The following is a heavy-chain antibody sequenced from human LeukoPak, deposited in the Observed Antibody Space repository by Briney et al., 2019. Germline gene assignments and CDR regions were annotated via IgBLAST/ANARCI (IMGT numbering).Heavy chain of an antibody. J-gene: IGHJ4*02. CDR3: ARGYCSGGSCYYFDY. CDR2: IIPILGIA. V-gene: IGHV1-69*02. CDR1: GGTFTSYT. D-gene: IGHD2-15*01. Sequence: SVKVSCKASGGTFTSYTISWVRQAPGQGLEWMGRIIPILGIANYAQKFQGRVTITADKSTSTAYMELSSLRSEDTAVYYCARGYCSGGSCYYFDYWGQGTLVTVSS.